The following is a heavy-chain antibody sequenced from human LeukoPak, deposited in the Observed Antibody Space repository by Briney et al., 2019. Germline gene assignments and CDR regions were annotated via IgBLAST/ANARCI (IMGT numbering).Heavy chain of an antibody. CDR1: RFTFSSYA. V-gene: IGHV3-23*01. D-gene: IGHD1-26*01. CDR2: ISGSGGSI. Sequence: PGGSLRLSCAASRFTFSSYAMNWVRQAPGKGLEWVSAISGSGGSIYYTDSVKGRFTISRDNSKNTLFLQMNSLRAEDTAVYYCAKVWGSYSTGYFDYWGQGTLVTVSP. CDR3: AKVWGSYSTGYFDY. J-gene: IGHJ4*02.